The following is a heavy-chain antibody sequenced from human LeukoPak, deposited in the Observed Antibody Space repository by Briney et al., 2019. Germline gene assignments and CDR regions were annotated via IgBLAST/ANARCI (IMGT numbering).Heavy chain of an antibody. V-gene: IGHV3-23*01. CDR3: AKDPIYDYGDHTLDY. D-gene: IGHD4-17*01. CDR2: ISSSGDGT. CDR1: GFTFSSYS. Sequence: GGSLRLSCAASGFTFSSYSMNWVRQAPGKGLEWVSAISSSGDGTYYADSVKGRFTISRDNSKNTLYLQMNSLRAEDTAVYYCAKDPIYDYGDHTLDYWGQGTLVTVSS. J-gene: IGHJ4*02.